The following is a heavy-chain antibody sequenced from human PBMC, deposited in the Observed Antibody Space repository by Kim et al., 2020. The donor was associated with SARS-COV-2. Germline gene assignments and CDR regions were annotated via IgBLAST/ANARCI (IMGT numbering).Heavy chain of an antibody. CDR1: GFTFGDYA. CDR3: AKGLQWLGSPFDY. J-gene: IGHJ4*02. V-gene: IGHV3-9*01. D-gene: IGHD6-19*01. Sequence: GGSLRLSCAASGFTFGDYAMHWVRQVPGKGLEWVSGISWNSGSIGYADSVKGRFTISRDNAKNSLYLQMNSLRAEDTALYYCAKGLQWLGSPFDYWGQGTLVTVSS. CDR2: ISWNSGSI.